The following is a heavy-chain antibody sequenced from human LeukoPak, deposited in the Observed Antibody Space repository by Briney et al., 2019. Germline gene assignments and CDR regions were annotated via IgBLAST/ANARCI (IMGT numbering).Heavy chain of an antibody. CDR2: ISASGGST. V-gene: IGHV3-48*03. CDR1: GFTFGNYE. CDR3: AIMHGYYDGTGYWVQ. J-gene: IGHJ1*01. D-gene: IGHD3-22*01. Sequence: VQPGGSLRLSCAASGFTFGNYEMNWVRQAPGRGLEWLSYISASGGSTYYADSVEGRFTISRDNPRNTLYMQMNSLRDEDTAVYYCAIMHGYYDGTGYWVQWGQGTLVTVSS.